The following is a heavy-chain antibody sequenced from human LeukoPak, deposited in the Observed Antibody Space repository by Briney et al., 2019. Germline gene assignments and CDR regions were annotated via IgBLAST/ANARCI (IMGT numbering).Heavy chain of an antibody. CDR2: INPSGGST. Sequence: ASVKVSCKASGYIFTSYFMHWVRQAPGQGLEWMGLINPSGGSTRYAQKFQGRVTMTRDTSISTAYMELSRLRSDDTAVYYCARDRVVAGGECDAFDIWGQGTMVTVSS. V-gene: IGHV1-46*01. D-gene: IGHD3-16*01. J-gene: IGHJ3*02. CDR1: GYIFTSYF. CDR3: ARDRVVAGGECDAFDI.